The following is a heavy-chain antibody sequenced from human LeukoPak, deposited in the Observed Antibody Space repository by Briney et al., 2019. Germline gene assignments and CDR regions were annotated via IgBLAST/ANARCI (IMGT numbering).Heavy chain of an antibody. V-gene: IGHV4-34*01. CDR2: IDHRGDT. Sequence: PSETLSLTCAVYGGSFSRYYWSWIRQSPGKGLEWIAEIDHRGDTNYNPSVKSRVTISVDTSKNQFSLKMRSLSAADTAVYYCARGATISETGYFDFWGQGTLVTVSS. CDR3: ARGATISETGYFDF. D-gene: IGHD5-24*01. CDR1: GGSFSRYY. J-gene: IGHJ4*03.